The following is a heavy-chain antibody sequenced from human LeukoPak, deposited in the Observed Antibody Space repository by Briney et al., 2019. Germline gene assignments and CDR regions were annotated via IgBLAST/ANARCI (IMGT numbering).Heavy chain of an antibody. V-gene: IGHV4-39*07. Sequence: PSETLSLTCTVSGGSISSYYWGWIRQPPGKGLEWIGSIYYSGSTYYNPSLKSRVTISVDTSKNQFSLKLSSVTAADTAVYYCARDRRGERTERGDYWGQGTLVTVSS. CDR2: IYYSGST. CDR1: GGSISSYY. J-gene: IGHJ4*02. CDR3: ARDRRGERTERGDY. D-gene: IGHD1-26*01.